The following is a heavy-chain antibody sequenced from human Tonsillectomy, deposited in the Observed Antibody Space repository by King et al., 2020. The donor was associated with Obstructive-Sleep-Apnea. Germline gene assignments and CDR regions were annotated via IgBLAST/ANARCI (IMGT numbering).Heavy chain of an antibody. V-gene: IGHV1-69*01. D-gene: IGHD2-2*01. CDR1: GGTFSSYA. CDR2: IIPIFGTS. CDR3: VRGGDIVVVPAASSYYFDY. J-gene: IGHJ4*02. Sequence: VQLVQSGAEVKKPGSSVKVSCKASGGTFSSYAISWVRQAPGQGLEWMGGIIPIFGTSNYAQRFQGRVTITADESTSTAYMELSSLGSEDTAVYHCVRGGDIVVVPAASSYYFDYWGQGTLVTVSS.